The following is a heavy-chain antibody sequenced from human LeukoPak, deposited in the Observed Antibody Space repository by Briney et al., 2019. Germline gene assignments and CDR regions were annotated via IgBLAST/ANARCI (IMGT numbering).Heavy chain of an antibody. CDR2: IYYSGST. D-gene: IGHD3-3*01. J-gene: IGHJ4*02. CDR3: ARQEDDFWSGPNYFDY. Sequence: SETLSLTCTVSGGSISSSSYYWGWIRQPPGKGLEWIGSIYYSGSTYYNPSLKSRVTISVDTSKNQFSLKLSSVTAADTAVYYCARQEDDFWSGPNYFDYWGQGTLVTVSS. V-gene: IGHV4-39*01. CDR1: GGSISSSSYY.